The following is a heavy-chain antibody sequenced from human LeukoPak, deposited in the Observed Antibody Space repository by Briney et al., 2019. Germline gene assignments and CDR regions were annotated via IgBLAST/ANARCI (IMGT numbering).Heavy chain of an antibody. V-gene: IGHV5-51*01. CDR1: GYSFTSYW. CDR3: ARRYYGSGSYVDY. D-gene: IGHD3-10*01. Sequence: GESLKISCRGSGYSFTSYWIGWVRQVPGKGLEWMGIIYPGDSDTRYSPSFQGQVTISADKSISTAYLQWSSLKASDTAMYYCARRYYGSGSYVDYWGQGTLVTVSS. CDR2: IYPGDSDT. J-gene: IGHJ4*02.